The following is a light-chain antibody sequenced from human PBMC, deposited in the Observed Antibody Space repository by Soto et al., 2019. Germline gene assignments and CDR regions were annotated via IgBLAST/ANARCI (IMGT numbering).Light chain of an antibody. CDR3: QQYYSLWT. V-gene: IGKV4-1*01. Sequence: DIVMTQSPDSLAVSLGERATIKGKSSQNILYNSNNRNYLAWYQQKPGQPPKLLIYWASTRESGVPDRFSGSGSGTDFTLTISSLQAEDVAVYYFQQYYSLWTFGQGTKVEIK. CDR1: QNILYNSNNRNY. CDR2: WAS. J-gene: IGKJ1*01.